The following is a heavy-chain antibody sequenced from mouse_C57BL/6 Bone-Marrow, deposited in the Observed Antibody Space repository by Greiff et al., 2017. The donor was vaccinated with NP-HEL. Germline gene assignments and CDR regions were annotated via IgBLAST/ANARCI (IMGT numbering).Heavy chain of an antibody. CDR1: GYTFTSYW. V-gene: IGHV1-50*01. Sequence: VQLQQPGAELVQPGASVKLSCKASGYTFTSYWMQWVKQRPGQGLEWIGEIDPSDSYTNYNQKFKGKATLTVDTSASTAYMQLSSLTSEDSAVYYCARGATVVAPYAMDDWGQGTSVTVSS. CDR3: ARGATVVAPYAMDD. J-gene: IGHJ4*01. D-gene: IGHD1-1*01. CDR2: IDPSDSYT.